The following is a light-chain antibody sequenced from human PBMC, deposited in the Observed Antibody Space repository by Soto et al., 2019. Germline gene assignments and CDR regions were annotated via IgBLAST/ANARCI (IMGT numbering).Light chain of an antibody. CDR1: NIGSKS. CDR3: QVWDSSSDPGV. J-gene: IGLJ2*01. V-gene: IGLV3-21*04. CDR2: YDS. Sequence: SYELTQPPSVSVAPGKTARITCGGTNIGSKSVHWYQQKPGQAPVLVIYYDSDRPSGIPERFSGSNSGNTATLTISRVEAGDEADYYCQVWDSSSDPGVFGGGTKVTVL.